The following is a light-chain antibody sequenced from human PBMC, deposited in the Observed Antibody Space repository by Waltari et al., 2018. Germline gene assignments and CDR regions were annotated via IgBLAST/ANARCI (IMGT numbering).Light chain of an antibody. CDR2: RSN. Sequence: QSVLTQPPSASGTPGQRVTNSSSGRNSNIGSNYVYWYQQLPGTAPKLLIYRSNHRLSGVPDRFSASKSGTSASLAISGLRSEDEADYYCAAWDDSLSAWVFGGGTKLTVL. CDR3: AAWDDSLSAWV. CDR1: NSNIGSNY. J-gene: IGLJ3*02. V-gene: IGLV1-47*01.